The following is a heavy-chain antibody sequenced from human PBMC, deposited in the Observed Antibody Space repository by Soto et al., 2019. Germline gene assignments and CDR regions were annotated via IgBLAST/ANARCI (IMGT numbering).Heavy chain of an antibody. CDR1: GGTFSSYA. Sequence: SVKVSCKASGGTFSSYAISWVRQAPGQGLEWMGGIIPIFGIANYAQKFQGRVTITADESTSTAYMELSSLRSEDTAVYYCARDHGDSPYYYYGMDVWGQGTTVTVSS. D-gene: IGHD3-22*01. V-gene: IGHV1-69*13. CDR2: IIPIFGIA. CDR3: ARDHGDSPYYYYGMDV. J-gene: IGHJ6*02.